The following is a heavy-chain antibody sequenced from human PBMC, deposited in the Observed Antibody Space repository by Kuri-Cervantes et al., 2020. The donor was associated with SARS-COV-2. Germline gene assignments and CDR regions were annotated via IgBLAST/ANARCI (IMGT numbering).Heavy chain of an antibody. CDR1: GFTFSSYW. CDR3: ARVGGRDIVATDWYFDL. D-gene: IGHD5-12*01. V-gene: IGHV3-74*01. CDR2: INSDGSST. Sequence: GESLKISCAASGFTFSSYWMHWVRQAPGKGLVWVSRINSDGSSTSYADSVKGRFTISRDNAKNTLYLQMNSLRAEDTAVYYCARVGGRDIVATDWYFDLWGRGTLVTVSS. J-gene: IGHJ2*01.